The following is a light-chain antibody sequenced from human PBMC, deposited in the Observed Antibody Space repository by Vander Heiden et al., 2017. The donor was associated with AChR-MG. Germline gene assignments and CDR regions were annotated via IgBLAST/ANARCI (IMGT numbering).Light chain of an antibody. CDR3: SSYAGNNIVL. J-gene: IGLJ2*01. CDR1: SSDVGAYTY. V-gene: IGLV2-8*01. CDR2: EIT. Sequence: QSALTQPPSASGSPGQPVTISCTGTSSDVGAYTYVSWYQQHPGKAPKLMIYEITKRPSGVPDRFSGSKSGNTASLTVSGLQAEDEADYYCSSYAGNNIVLFGGGTKLTVL.